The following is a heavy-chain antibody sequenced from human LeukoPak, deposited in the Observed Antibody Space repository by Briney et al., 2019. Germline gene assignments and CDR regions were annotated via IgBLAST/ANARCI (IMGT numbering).Heavy chain of an antibody. Sequence: GASVKVSCKASGGTFSSYTISWVRQAPGQGLEWMGRIIPILGIANYAQKFQGRVTITADKSTSTAYMELSSLRSEDTAVYYCASPSLRCTMIVVAPMGDAFDIWGQGTMVTVSS. CDR3: ASPSLRCTMIVVAPMGDAFDI. V-gene: IGHV1-69*02. CDR2: IIPILGIA. CDR1: GGTFSSYT. D-gene: IGHD3-22*01. J-gene: IGHJ3*02.